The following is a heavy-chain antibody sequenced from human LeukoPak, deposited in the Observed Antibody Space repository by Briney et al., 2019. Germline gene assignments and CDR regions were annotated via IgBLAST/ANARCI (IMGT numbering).Heavy chain of an antibody. CDR2: INWNGVST. V-gene: IGHV3-20*04. Sequence: PGGSLRLSCAASGFTFDVYGMSWVRQAPGKGLEWVSGINWNGVSTSYVDSVKGRFTISRDNAKNSLYLQMNSRRAEDTALYYCARALSNYVDYHYYYYMDVWGKGTTVTVSS. D-gene: IGHD4-11*01. J-gene: IGHJ6*03. CDR3: ARALSNYVDYHYYYYMDV. CDR1: GFTFDVYG.